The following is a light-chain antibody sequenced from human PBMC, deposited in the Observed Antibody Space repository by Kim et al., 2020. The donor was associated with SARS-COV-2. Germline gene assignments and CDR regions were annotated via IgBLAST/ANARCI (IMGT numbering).Light chain of an antibody. Sequence: ATINCKSSQSVLYSSSNKNYLAWYQQKPGQPPKLLIYWASTREFGVPDRFSGSGSGTDFTLTISSLQAEDVAVYYCQQYIRTPLTFGGGTKVDIK. CDR2: WAS. CDR3: QQYIRTPLT. CDR1: QSVLYSSSNKNY. V-gene: IGKV4-1*01. J-gene: IGKJ4*01.